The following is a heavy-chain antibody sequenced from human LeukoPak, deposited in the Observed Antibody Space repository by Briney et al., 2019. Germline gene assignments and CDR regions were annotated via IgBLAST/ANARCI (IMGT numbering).Heavy chain of an antibody. Sequence: GSSVKVSCKASGGTFSSYAISWVRQAPGQGLEWMGRIIPTLGIANYAQKFQGRVTITADKSTSTAYMELSSLRSEDTAVYYCARATVTQGYYFDYWGQGTLVTVSS. J-gene: IGHJ4*02. CDR3: ARATVTQGYYFDY. V-gene: IGHV1-69*04. D-gene: IGHD4-17*01. CDR1: GGTFSSYA. CDR2: IIPTLGIA.